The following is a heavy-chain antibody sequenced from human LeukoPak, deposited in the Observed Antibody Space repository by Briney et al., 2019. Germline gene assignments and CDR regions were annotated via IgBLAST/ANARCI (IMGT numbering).Heavy chain of an antibody. D-gene: IGHD1-26*01. CDR3: ARVGSGSYYPR. CDR2: IYTGDGT. Sequence: GGSLRLSCAASGFTVNSTYMSWVRQAPGKGLEWVSIIYTGDGTYYADSVKGRFTISRDNSKNTVFLQMNSLRAEDTAVYYCARVGSGSYYPRWGQGTLVTVSS. CDR1: GFTVNSTY. V-gene: IGHV3-53*01. J-gene: IGHJ4*02.